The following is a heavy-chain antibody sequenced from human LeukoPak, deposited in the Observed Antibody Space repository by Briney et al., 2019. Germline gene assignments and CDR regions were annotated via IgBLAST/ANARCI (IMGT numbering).Heavy chain of an antibody. Sequence: GGSLRLSCAASGFTFSSYSMNWVRQAPGKGLEWVSSISSSSYIYYADSVKGRFTISRDNAKNSLYLQMNSLRAEDTAVYYCARFLGKYYYYYMDVWGKGTTVTVSS. D-gene: IGHD7-27*01. J-gene: IGHJ6*03. CDR3: ARFLGKYYYYYMDV. V-gene: IGHV3-21*01. CDR1: GFTFSSYS. CDR2: ISSSSYI.